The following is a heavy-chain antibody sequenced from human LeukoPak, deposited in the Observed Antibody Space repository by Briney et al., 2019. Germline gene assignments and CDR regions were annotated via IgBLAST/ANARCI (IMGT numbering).Heavy chain of an antibody. J-gene: IGHJ3*02. CDR2: INPNSGGT. CDR1: GYTFTGYF. Sequence: ASVKVSCKASGYTFTGYFMHWVRQAPGQGLEWMGWINPNSGGTNYAQKFQGRVIMTRDTSISTAYMELSRLRSDDTAVYYCAKERSVAGTTGDAFDIWGQGTMVIVSS. D-gene: IGHD6-19*01. V-gene: IGHV1-2*02. CDR3: AKERSVAGTTGDAFDI.